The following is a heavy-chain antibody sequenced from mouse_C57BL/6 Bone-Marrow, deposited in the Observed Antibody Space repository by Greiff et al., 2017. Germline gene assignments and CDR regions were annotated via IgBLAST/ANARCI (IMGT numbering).Heavy chain of an antibody. D-gene: IGHD1-1*01. V-gene: IGHV2-2*01. CDR2: IWSGGST. CDR3: ARNSDYYGSAWFAY. J-gene: IGHJ3*01. Sequence: VQLQQSGPGLVQPSQSLSITCTVSGFSLTSYGVHWVRQSPGKGLEWLGVIWSGGSTDYNAAFTSRLSISKDNSKSKVFFKMNSLQADDTAIYYCARNSDYYGSAWFAYWGQGTLVTVSA. CDR1: GFSLTSYG.